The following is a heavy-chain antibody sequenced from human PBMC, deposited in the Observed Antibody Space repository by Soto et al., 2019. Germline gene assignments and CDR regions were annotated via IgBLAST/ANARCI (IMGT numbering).Heavy chain of an antibody. Sequence: SVKVSCKASGGTFANFIVNWVRQTPGQGLEWMGGIVPMFGTATYAEKFKGRVTISATESTSTAYMELTSLRSEDTAVYYCARNGTYSSSLSQYSGMDVWGQGTTVTVSS. J-gene: IGHJ6*02. CDR2: IVPMFGTA. CDR3: ARNGTYSSSLSQYSGMDV. CDR1: GGTFANFI. V-gene: IGHV1-69*13. D-gene: IGHD6-6*01.